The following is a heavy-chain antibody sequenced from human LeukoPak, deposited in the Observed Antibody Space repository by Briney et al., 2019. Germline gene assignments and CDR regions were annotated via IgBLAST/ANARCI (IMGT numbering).Heavy chain of an antibody. D-gene: IGHD6-19*01. CDR2: IYYSGST. J-gene: IGHJ4*02. CDR1: GGSISSSSYY. V-gene: IGHV4-39*07. Sequence: SETLSLTCTVSGGSISSSSYYWGWIRQLPGKGLEWIGSIYYSGSTYYNPSLKSRVTISVDTSKNQFSLKLSSVTAADTAVYYCARSHSSGWLYFDYWGQGTLVTVSS. CDR3: ARSHSSGWLYFDY.